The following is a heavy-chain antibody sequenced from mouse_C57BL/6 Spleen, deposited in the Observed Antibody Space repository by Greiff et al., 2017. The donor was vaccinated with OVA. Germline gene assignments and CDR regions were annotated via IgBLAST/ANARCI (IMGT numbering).Heavy chain of an antibody. CDR1: GYTFTSYW. CDR2: IDPSDSET. V-gene: IGHV1-52*01. Sequence: QVHVKQPGAELVRPGSSVKLSCKASGYTFTSYWMHWVKQRPIQGLEWIGNIDPSDSETNYNQKFKDKATLTVDKSSSTAYMQLSSLTSEDSAVYYCARFRGIMDYWGQGTSVTVSS. CDR3: ARFRGIMDY. J-gene: IGHJ4*01.